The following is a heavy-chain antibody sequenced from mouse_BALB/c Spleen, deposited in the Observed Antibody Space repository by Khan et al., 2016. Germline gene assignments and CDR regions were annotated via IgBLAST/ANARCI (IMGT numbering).Heavy chain of an antibody. J-gene: IGHJ4*01. CDR2: INPGSSTI. V-gene: IGHV4-2*02. D-gene: IGHD2-2*01. CDR1: GFDFSRYW. CDR3: ARLLWLRAMDY. Sequence: EVKLLESGGGLVQPGGSLNLSCAASGFDFSRYWMSWARQAPGKGQEWIGEINPGSSTINYTPSLKDKFIISRDNAKNTLYLQMSKERSEDTALYYCARLLWLRAMDYWCQGTSVTVSS.